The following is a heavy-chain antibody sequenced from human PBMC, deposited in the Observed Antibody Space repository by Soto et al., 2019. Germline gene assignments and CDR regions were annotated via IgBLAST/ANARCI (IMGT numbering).Heavy chain of an antibody. V-gene: IGHV4-39*02. J-gene: IGHJ1*01. Sequence: QLLESGPGLVKPSETLSLTCTVSGGSISSSSYYWGWIRQPPGKGLEWIGSIYYSGSTYYNPSLQSRVTISVDTSKNQCSLKLSSVTAADTAVYYCARDIVLVPAAMGRYFQHWGQGTLVTVSS. CDR1: GGSISSSSYY. CDR2: IYYSGST. D-gene: IGHD2-2*01. CDR3: ARDIVLVPAAMGRYFQH.